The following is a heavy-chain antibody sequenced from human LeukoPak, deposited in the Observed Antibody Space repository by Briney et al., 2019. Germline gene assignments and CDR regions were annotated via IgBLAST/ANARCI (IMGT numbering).Heavy chain of an antibody. J-gene: IGHJ4*02. V-gene: IGHV4-59*12. D-gene: IGHD1-14*01. CDR2: IYYSGST. CDR1: GGSISSYY. Sequence: SETLSLTCTVSGGSISSYYWSWIRQSPGKGLEWIGNIYYSGSTHYNPSPKSRVAISVDTSKNQFSLKLSSVTAADTAVYFCARVLALSFRYYFDYWGQGTLVTVSS. CDR3: ARVLALSFRYYFDY.